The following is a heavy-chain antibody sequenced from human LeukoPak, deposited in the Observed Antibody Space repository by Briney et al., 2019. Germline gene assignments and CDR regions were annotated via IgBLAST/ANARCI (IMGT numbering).Heavy chain of an antibody. CDR1: GDTFSSNNAA. CDR2: TYYRSKSYN. J-gene: IGHJ5*02. CDR3: AREYSSTWKNWFDP. Sequence: SQTLSLTCAISGDTFSSNNAAWSWLRQSPSRGLEWLVRTYYRSKSYNDYAVSVESPITINPDTSKNQFSLQLNSVTPEDTAVYYCAREYSSTWKNWFDPWGQGTLVTVSS. D-gene: IGHD6-13*01. V-gene: IGHV6-1*01.